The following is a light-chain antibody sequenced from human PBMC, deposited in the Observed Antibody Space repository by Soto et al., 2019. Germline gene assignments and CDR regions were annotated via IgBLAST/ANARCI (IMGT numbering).Light chain of an antibody. Sequence: DIQMTQSSSTLSASVGDRVTITCRASQSINSWLAWYQQKPGKAPKLLIYKASTLESGVPSRFSGSGSGTEFTLTISSLQPDDFATYYCQQYKTSWTFGQGTKVEIK. CDR3: QQYKTSWT. V-gene: IGKV1-5*03. CDR1: QSINSW. J-gene: IGKJ1*01. CDR2: KAS.